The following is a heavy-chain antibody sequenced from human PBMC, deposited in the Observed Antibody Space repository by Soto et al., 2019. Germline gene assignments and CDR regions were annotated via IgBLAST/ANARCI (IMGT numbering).Heavy chain of an antibody. CDR3: ASAGGTTVTGLWHFDS. CDR1: GFTFNTYS. J-gene: IGHJ4*02. CDR2: IWYDGTQK. D-gene: IGHD4-17*01. V-gene: IGHV3-33*01. Sequence: QVQLEESGGGVVQPGRSLRLSCEASGFTFNTYSMHWVRQPPGKGLAWLAAIWYDGTQKYYADSVKGRFIISRDNSKKTLYLEMNSLRAEDTAVDYCASAGGTTVTGLWHFDSWGQGTLVTVSS.